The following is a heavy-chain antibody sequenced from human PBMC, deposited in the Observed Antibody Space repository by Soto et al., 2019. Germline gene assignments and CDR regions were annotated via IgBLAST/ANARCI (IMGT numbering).Heavy chain of an antibody. D-gene: IGHD1-26*01. CDR2: INPHGGST. J-gene: IGHJ5*02. CDR3: ARSSGGNFGIIIEGTNWFAP. V-gene: IGHV1-46*01. CDR1: RDTFTSYY. Sequence: ASVKVSCKAPRDTFTSYYINWVRQAPGQGLEWMGVINPHGGSTAYAQKFKGRVTLTRGTSASTVYMEVSSLTSEDTAMYYCARSSGGNFGIIIEGTNWFAPWGQGTLVTVSS.